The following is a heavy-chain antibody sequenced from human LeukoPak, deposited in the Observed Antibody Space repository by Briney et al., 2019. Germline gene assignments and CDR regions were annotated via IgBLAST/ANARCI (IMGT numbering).Heavy chain of an antibody. CDR1: GGSIRRYY. Sequence: PSETLSLTCTVSGGSIRRYYWSWIRQPPGKGPGWIGYIYYSGSTNYNPSLKSRVTISVDTSKNQFSLKLSSVTAADTAVYYCARGGYSDYYFDYWGQGTLVTVSS. CDR2: IYYSGST. D-gene: IGHD5-12*01. V-gene: IGHV4-59*01. CDR3: ARGGYSDYYFDY. J-gene: IGHJ4*02.